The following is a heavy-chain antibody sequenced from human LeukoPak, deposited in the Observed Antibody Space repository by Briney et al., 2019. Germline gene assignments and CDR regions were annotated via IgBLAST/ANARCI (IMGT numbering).Heavy chain of an antibody. CDR3: ARGGVYYDFWSGYYRPRPTSNWFDP. D-gene: IGHD3-3*01. CDR1: GGSFSGYY. Sequence: SETLSLTCAVYGGSFSGYYWSWIRQPPGKGLEWIGEINHSGSTNYNLSLKSRVTISVDTSKNQFSLKLSSVTAADTAVYYCARGGVYYDFWSGYYRPRPTSNWFDPWGQGTLVTVSS. CDR2: INHSGST. V-gene: IGHV4-34*01. J-gene: IGHJ5*02.